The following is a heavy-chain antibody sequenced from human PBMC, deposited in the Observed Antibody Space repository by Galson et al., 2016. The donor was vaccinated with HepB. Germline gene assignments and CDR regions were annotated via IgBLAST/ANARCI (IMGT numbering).Heavy chain of an antibody. Sequence: SETLSLTCTVSGGSISSTSNWWSWVRQSPGQGLEWIGEIYHSGDTNYNPSLKSRATISVDTSRNQFSLSLSSVTAADTAVYYCVREYYGGLEWGQGTPVTV. V-gene: IGHV4-4*02. D-gene: IGHD4-23*01. J-gene: IGHJ4*02. CDR1: GGSISSTSNW. CDR2: IYHSGDT. CDR3: VREYYGGLE.